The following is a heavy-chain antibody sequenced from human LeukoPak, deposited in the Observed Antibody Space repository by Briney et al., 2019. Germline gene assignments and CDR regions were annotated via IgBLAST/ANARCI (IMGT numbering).Heavy chain of an antibody. CDR3: ARSSGWYG. D-gene: IGHD6-19*01. Sequence: GGSLRLSCVASGFIFNNYGMHWVRQAPGKGLEWVAVILYDGSGKYYADSVKGRFTISRDNAKNSLYLQMNSLRAEDTAVYYCARSSGWYGWGQGTLVTVSS. V-gene: IGHV3-33*01. CDR2: ILYDGSGK. CDR1: GFIFNNYG. J-gene: IGHJ4*02.